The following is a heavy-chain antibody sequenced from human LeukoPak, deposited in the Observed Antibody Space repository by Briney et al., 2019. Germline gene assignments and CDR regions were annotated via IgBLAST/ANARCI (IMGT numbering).Heavy chain of an antibody. CDR2: INNDGSTT. Sequence: ETLSLTCAVYGGSFSGYYWSWIRQPPGKGLVWVSRINNDGSTTSYADSVKGRFTISRDNAKNTLYLQMNNLRAEDTAVYYCARDLSFGAPYNWFDPWGQGTLVTVSS. J-gene: IGHJ5*02. D-gene: IGHD3-10*01. V-gene: IGHV3-74*01. CDR3: ARDLSFGAPYNWFDP. CDR1: GGSFSGYY.